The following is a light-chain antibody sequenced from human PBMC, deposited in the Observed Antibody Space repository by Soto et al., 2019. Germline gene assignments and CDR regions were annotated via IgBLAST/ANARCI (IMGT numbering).Light chain of an antibody. J-gene: IGKJ5*01. CDR1: QRISSY. CDR2: AAC. Sequence: DTQMTQSPSSLSAYVGDRVTITCRASQRISSYLNWYQQKPGKAPKLLIYAACSLQSGVPSRFSGSGSGTDFTLTICSLQPEDFATYYCQQSYSTPITFGQGTRLEIK. CDR3: QQSYSTPIT. V-gene: IGKV1-39*01.